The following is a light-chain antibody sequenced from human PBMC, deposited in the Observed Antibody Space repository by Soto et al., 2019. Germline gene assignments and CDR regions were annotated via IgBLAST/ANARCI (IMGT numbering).Light chain of an antibody. Sequence: DIQMTQSPSTLSASVGDRVTITCRASQSISIWSAWYQQRPGKAPKVLIWDASSLQRGVSSRFSGSGSGTEFTLTISSLQPDYFATYYCQQYNDYSTSTCGQGTKVEIK. J-gene: IGKJ1*01. CDR1: QSISIW. CDR2: DAS. CDR3: QQYNDYSTST. V-gene: IGKV1-5*01.